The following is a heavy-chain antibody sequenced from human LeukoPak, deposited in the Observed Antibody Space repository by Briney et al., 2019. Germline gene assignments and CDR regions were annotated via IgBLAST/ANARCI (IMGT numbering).Heavy chain of an antibody. V-gene: IGHV3-21*01. CDR1: GCTFSSYS. CDR2: INSSSSYI. Sequence: PSGSLRLSCAASGCTFSSYSMNWVRQAPGKGLEWVSSINSSSSYIYYADSVKGRFTIATDTAKNSLYLQRNIPTAEATAVYYCATDRYYVSGGYYCDYCGQGTLVTVCS. J-gene: IGHJ4*02. D-gene: IGHD3-10*01. CDR3: ATDRYYVSGGYYCDY.